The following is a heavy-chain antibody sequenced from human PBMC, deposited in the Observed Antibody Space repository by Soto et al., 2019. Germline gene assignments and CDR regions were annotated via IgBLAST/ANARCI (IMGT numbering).Heavy chain of an antibody. V-gene: IGHV3-11*05. J-gene: IGHJ5*02. CDR2: ISSSSSYT. CDR3: ARDPGPRAAAIRGLGWFDP. D-gene: IGHD2-2*01. CDR1: GFTFSDYY. Sequence: PGGSLRLSCAASGFTFSDYYMSWIRQAPGKGLEWVSYISSSSSYTNYADSVKGRFTISRDNAKNSLYLQMNGLRAEDTAVYYCARDPGPRAAAIRGLGWFDPWGQGTLVTVSS.